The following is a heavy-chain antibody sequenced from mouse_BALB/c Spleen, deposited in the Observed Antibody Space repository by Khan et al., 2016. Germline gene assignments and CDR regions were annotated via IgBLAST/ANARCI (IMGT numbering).Heavy chain of an antibody. CDR2: ISDGGSYT. V-gene: IGHV5-4*02. D-gene: IGHD2-4*01. J-gene: IGHJ3*01. Sequence: EVELVESGGGLVKPGGSLKLSCAASGFTFSDYYMYWVRQTPEKRLEWVATISDGGSYTYYTDSVKGRFTISRDNAKNNPYLKMSSLKSEDTAMYYCAIEGLRRGFAYWGQGTLVTVSA. CDR1: GFTFSDYY. CDR3: AIEGLRRGFAY.